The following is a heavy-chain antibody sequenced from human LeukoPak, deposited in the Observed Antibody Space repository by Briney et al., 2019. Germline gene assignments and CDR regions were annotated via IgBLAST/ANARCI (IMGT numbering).Heavy chain of an antibody. CDR1: GGSVSSGSHY. D-gene: IGHD6-13*01. Sequence: KPSETLSLTCTVSGGSVSSGSHYWSWIRQPPGKGLEWIGYIYYSGSTNYNPSLKSRVTISVDTSKNQFSLKLSSVTAADTAVYYCARDGTYSSSWTHYYYYYMDVWGKGTTVTVSS. CDR3: ARDGTYSSSWTHYYYYYMDV. J-gene: IGHJ6*03. CDR2: IYYSGST. V-gene: IGHV4-61*01.